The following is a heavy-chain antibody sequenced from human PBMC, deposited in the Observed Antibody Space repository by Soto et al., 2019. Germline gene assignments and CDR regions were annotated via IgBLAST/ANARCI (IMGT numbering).Heavy chain of an antibody. CDR2: IYPGDSDT. CDR1: GYSFTSYW. J-gene: IGHJ6*02. D-gene: IGHD6-13*01. CDR3: ARHHGSPGSYFGMDV. V-gene: IGHV5-51*01. Sequence: GESLKISCKGSGYSFTSYWINWVRQMPGKGLEWMGIIYPGDSDTRYSPSFQGQVTISADKSISTAYLQWRSLKASDTAMYYCARHHGSPGSYFGMDVWGQGTTVTVSS.